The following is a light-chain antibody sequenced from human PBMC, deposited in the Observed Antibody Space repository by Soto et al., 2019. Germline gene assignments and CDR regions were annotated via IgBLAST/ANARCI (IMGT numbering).Light chain of an antibody. CDR3: QQRSNWPPVT. V-gene: IGKV3-11*01. CDR1: QSVSSY. CDR2: DAS. J-gene: IGKJ4*01. Sequence: EIVLTQSPATLSLSPVERATLSCRASQSVSSYLAWYQQKPGQAPRLLIYDASNSATGIPARFSGSGSGTDFTLTISSLEPEDCAIYYCQQRSNWPPVTFGGGTKVEIK.